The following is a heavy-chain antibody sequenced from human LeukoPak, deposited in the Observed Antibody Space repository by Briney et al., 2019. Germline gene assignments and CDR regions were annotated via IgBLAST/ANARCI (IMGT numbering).Heavy chain of an antibody. D-gene: IGHD1-26*01. V-gene: IGHV5-51*01. Sequence: GESLKISCKGSGYSFTSYWIGWVRQMPGKGLEWMGIIYPGDSDTRYSPSFQGQVTISADKSISTAYPQWSSLKASDTAMYYCARLSMEWERKLDIWGQGTMVTVSS. J-gene: IGHJ3*02. CDR2: IYPGDSDT. CDR1: GYSFTSYW. CDR3: ARLSMEWERKLDI.